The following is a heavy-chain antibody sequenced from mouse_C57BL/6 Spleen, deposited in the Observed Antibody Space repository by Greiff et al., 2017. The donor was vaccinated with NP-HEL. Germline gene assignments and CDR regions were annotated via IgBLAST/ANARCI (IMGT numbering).Heavy chain of an antibody. CDR1: GYAFTNYL. CDR2: INPGSGGT. Sequence: QVHVKQSGAELVRPGTSVKVSCKASGYAFTNYLIEWVKQRPGQGLEWIGVINPGSGGTNYNEKFKGKATLTADKSSSTAYMQLSSLTSEDSAVYFDARSGDYDAWFAYWGQGTLVTVSA. D-gene: IGHD2-4*01. CDR3: ARSGDYDAWFAY. J-gene: IGHJ3*01. V-gene: IGHV1-54*01.